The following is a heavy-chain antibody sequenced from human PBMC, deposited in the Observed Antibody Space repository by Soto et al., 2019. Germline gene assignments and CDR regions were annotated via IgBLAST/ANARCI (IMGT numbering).Heavy chain of an antibody. V-gene: IGHV3-21*01. D-gene: IGHD3-22*01. CDR2: ISSSSSYI. Sequence: GGSLRLSCAASGFTFSSYSMNWVRQAPGKGLEWVSSISSSSSYIYYADSVKGRFTLSRDNAKNSLYLQMNSLRAEDTAVYYCAREYYYDSSGYYHHKSHYGYWGQGTLVTVSS. CDR1: GFTFSSYS. J-gene: IGHJ4*02. CDR3: AREYYYDSSGYYHHKSHYGY.